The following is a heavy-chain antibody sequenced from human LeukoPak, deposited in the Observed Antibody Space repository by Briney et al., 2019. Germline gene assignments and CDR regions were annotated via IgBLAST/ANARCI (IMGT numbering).Heavy chain of an antibody. CDR3: AKVTGGDMITYGGLDY. V-gene: IGHV3-23*01. CDR1: GFTFSNYA. Sequence: GGSLRLSCAASGFTFSNYAMSWVRQAPGKGLEWVSAISGNGDITYYTDSVKGRFTISRDNSKNALYLQMNSLRAEDTAIYHCAKVTGGDMITYGGLDYWGQGTLVTVSS. CDR2: ISGNGDIT. J-gene: IGHJ4*02. D-gene: IGHD3-16*01.